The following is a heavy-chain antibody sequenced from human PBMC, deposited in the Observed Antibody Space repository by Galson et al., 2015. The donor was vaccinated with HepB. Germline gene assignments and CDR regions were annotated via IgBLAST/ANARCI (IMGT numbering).Heavy chain of an antibody. V-gene: IGHV3-33*08. J-gene: IGHJ4*02. D-gene: IGHD4-23*01. CDR1: GFTFSNYG. CDR2: IWYDGSNK. Sequence: SLRLSCAASGFTFSNYGMHWVRQTPGKGLEWVAVIWYDGSNKYYADSVKGRFTISRDNSKNTLYLQMNSLRADDTAVYYCARDRYGGNSFYYFDYWGQGTLVTVSS. CDR3: ARDRYGGNSFYYFDY.